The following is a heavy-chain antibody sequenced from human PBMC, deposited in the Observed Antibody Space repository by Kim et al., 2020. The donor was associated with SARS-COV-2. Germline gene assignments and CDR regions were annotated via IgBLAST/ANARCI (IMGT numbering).Heavy chain of an antibody. CDR3: ERGFFRNGFDV. J-gene: IGHJ6*02. Sequence: GGSLRLSCAASGFTFNDYWINWVRQAPGKGLVWVSRISSDGSSTNYADSVKGRFTMSRDNAENTVYLQMNSLRAEDTAVYYCERGFFRNGFDVWGQGTTVTVSS. CDR1: GFTFNDYW. V-gene: IGHV3-74*01. D-gene: IGHD3-3*01. CDR2: ISSDGSST.